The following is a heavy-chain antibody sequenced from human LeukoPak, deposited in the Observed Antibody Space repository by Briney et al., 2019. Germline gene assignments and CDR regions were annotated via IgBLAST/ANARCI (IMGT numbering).Heavy chain of an antibody. CDR1: GCSISSGDYY. CDR3: ARSVVVVVVAAPGWFDP. Sequence: PSETLSLTCTVSGCSISSGDYYWSWIRQPPGKGLEWIGYIYHSGSTYYNPSLKSRVTISVDTSKNQFSLKLSSVTAADTAVYYCARSVVVVVVAAPGWFDPWGQGTLVTVSS. V-gene: IGHV4-30-4*01. D-gene: IGHD2-15*01. J-gene: IGHJ5*02. CDR2: IYHSGST.